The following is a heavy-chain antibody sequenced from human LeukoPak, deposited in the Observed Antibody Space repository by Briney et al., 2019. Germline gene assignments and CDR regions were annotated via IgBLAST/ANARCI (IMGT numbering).Heavy chain of an antibody. Sequence: PGGSLRLSCAASGFPFSSYGMSWVRQAPGKGLEWVSTISGSGGSTYYADSVKGRFTISRDNSKNTLYMQMNSLRAEDTAVYYCAKADGYSSGWYDYWGQGTLVTVSS. J-gene: IGHJ4*02. V-gene: IGHV3-23*01. CDR1: GFPFSSYG. CDR3: AKADGYSSGWYDY. D-gene: IGHD6-19*01. CDR2: ISGSGGST.